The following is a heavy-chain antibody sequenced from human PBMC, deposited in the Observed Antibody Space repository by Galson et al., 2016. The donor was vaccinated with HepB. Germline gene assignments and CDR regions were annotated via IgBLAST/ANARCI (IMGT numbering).Heavy chain of an antibody. CDR1: GYTFANFG. V-gene: IGHV1-18*01. Sequence: SVKVSCKASGYTFANFGLRWVRQAPGQGLEWMGWISTYNGDATYARKFQGRVTMTTDTSASTAYMELRSLRSDDTAVYYCAKDRPYYYDTGAYSGDWFDPWGQGTLVTVSS. CDR2: ISTYNGDA. D-gene: IGHD3-22*01. J-gene: IGHJ5*02. CDR3: AKDRPYYYDTGAYSGDWFDP.